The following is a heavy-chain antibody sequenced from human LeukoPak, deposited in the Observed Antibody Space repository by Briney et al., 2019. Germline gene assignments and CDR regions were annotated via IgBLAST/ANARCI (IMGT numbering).Heavy chain of an antibody. J-gene: IGHJ4*02. CDR3: ATEEVGDDTFDY. CDR2: IRYDGSKT. Sequence: GGSLRLSCATSGFIFSTYGMHWVRQAPGKGLNWVAFIRYDGSKTYYADSVKGRFTIFRDNSKNTVYLQMNHLRVEDTAVYFCATEEVGDDTFDYWGQGTLVTVSS. CDR1: GFIFSTYG. V-gene: IGHV3-30*02. D-gene: IGHD1-26*01.